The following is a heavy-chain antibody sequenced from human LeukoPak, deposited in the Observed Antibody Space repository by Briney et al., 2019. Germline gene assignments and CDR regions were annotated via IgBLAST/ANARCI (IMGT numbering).Heavy chain of an antibody. D-gene: IGHD1-1*01. Sequence: SVTVSCKASGGTFSSYAISWVRQAPGQGLEWMGGIIPIFGTANYAQKFQGRVTITADKSTSTAYMELSSLRSEDTAVYYCASGTGANGDAFDIWGQGTMVTVSS. V-gene: IGHV1-69*06. CDR3: ASGTGANGDAFDI. CDR2: IIPIFGTA. J-gene: IGHJ3*02. CDR1: GGTFSSYA.